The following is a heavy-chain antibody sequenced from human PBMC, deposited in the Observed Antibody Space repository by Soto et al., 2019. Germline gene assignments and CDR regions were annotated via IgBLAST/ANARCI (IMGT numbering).Heavy chain of an antibody. Sequence: SETLSLSCTVSGGSISSGGYYWSWIRQHPGKGLEWIGYIYYSGSTYYNPSLKSRVTISVDTSKNQFSLKLSSVTAADTAVYFFTRRTAYDILTGPQNWFDPWGQGTLVTVSS. V-gene: IGHV4-31*03. CDR2: IYYSGST. J-gene: IGHJ5*02. D-gene: IGHD3-9*01. CDR3: TRRTAYDILTGPQNWFDP. CDR1: GGSISSGGYY.